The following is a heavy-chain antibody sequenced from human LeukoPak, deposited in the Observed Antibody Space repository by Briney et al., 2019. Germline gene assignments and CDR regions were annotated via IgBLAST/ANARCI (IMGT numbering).Heavy chain of an antibody. V-gene: IGHV3-66*01. CDR1: GFTVSSNY. CDR3: ARDSSGWYGGLDY. D-gene: IGHD6-19*01. CDR2: IYSGGST. J-gene: IGHJ4*02. Sequence: GGSLRLSCAASGFTVSSNYMSWVRQAPGKGLEWVSVIYSGGSTYYADSVKGGFTISRDNSKNTLYLQMNSLRAEDTAVYYCARDSSGWYGGLDYWGQGTLVTVSS.